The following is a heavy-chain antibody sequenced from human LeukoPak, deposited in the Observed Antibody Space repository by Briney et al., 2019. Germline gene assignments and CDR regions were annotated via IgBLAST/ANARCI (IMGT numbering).Heavy chain of an antibody. CDR2: INPSGGST. Sequence: ASVKVSCKASGYTFTSYYMHWVRQAPGQGLEWMGIINPSGGSTSYAQKFQGRVTMTRDMSTSTVYMELSSLRAEDTAVYYCARDGTIGSSDVDAFDIWGQGTMVTVSS. CDR1: GYTFTSYY. CDR3: ARDGTIGSSDVDAFDI. D-gene: IGHD1-26*01. J-gene: IGHJ3*02. V-gene: IGHV1-46*01.